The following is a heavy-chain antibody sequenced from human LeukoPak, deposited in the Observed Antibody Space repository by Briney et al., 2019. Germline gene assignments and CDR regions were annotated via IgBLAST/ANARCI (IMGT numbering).Heavy chain of an antibody. D-gene: IGHD6-13*01. CDR1: GFTFSSYA. J-gene: IGHJ4*02. CDR3: ASDIVAPGLHFEY. Sequence: GRSLRLSCAASGFTFSSYAMHWVRQAPGKGLEWVAVISYDGSIKYYTDSVKGRFTISRDNSKNTLYLQMNSLRAEDTAVYYCASDIVAPGLHFEYWGQGTLVTVSS. CDR2: ISYDGSIK. V-gene: IGHV3-30-3*01.